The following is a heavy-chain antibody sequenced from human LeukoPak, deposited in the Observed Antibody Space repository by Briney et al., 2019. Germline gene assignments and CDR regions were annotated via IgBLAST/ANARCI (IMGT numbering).Heavy chain of an antibody. CDR3: ARFNVGPRNAFDI. V-gene: IGHV4-61*09. CDR1: GGSISSGSYY. CDR2: IYTSGSP. Sequence: SETLSLTCTVSGGSISSGSYYWSWIRQPAGKGLECIGHIYTSGSPNYNPSLKSRVTISVDTSKNQFSLRLSSVTAGDTAVYYCARFNVGPRNAFDIWGQGTMVTVSS. J-gene: IGHJ3*02. D-gene: IGHD3/OR15-3a*01.